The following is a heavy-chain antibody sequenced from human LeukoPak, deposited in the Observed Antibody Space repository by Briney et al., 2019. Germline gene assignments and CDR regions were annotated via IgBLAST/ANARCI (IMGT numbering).Heavy chain of an antibody. CDR3: ARGTSEAWFDP. Sequence: SETLSLTCTVSGGSISSYYWSWIRQPPGKGLEWIGYIYYSGYTNYNPSLKSRVTISVDTSKNQFSLKLSSVTAADTAVYYCARGTSEAWFDPWGQGTLVTVSS. D-gene: IGHD1-14*01. V-gene: IGHV4-59*01. CDR1: GGSISSYY. J-gene: IGHJ5*02. CDR2: IYYSGYT.